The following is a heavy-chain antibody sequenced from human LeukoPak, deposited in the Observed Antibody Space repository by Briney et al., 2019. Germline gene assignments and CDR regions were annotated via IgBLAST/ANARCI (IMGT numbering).Heavy chain of an antibody. J-gene: IGHJ4*02. V-gene: IGHV3-30*02. CDR3: AKDRSSARALVGAYYFDY. Sequence: GGSLRLSCAASGFTFSSYGIHWVRQAPGKGLEWVAFIRYDGNNKYYADSVKGRFTISRDNSKNTLYLQMNSLRAEDTAVYYCAKDRSSARALVGAYYFDYWGQGTLVTVPS. D-gene: IGHD1-26*01. CDR2: IRYDGNNK. CDR1: GFTFSSYG.